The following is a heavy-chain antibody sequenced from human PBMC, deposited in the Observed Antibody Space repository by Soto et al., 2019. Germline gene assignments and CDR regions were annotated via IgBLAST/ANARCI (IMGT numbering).Heavy chain of an antibody. J-gene: IGHJ6*03. CDR2: IKSKTDGGTT. D-gene: IGHD2-21*02. CDR3: AGDFIWGFDYYYMDV. Sequence: VQLVESGGGLVKPGGSLRLSCAASGFTFSNAWMSWVRQAPGKGLEWVGRIKSKTDGGTTDYAAPVKGRFTISRDDSKNTLYLQMNSLKTQDTAVYYCAGDFIWGFDYYYMDVWGIGITVTVSS. CDR1: GFTFSNAW. V-gene: IGHV3-15*01.